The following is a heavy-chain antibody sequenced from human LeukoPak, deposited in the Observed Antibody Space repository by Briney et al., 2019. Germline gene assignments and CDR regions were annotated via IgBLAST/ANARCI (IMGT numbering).Heavy chain of an antibody. Sequence: GASVKVSCKASGGTFSSYAISWVRQAPGQGLEWMGIINPSGGSTSYAQKFQGRVTMTTDASTSTAYMELSSLRSEDTAVYYCARGLGRYFGNYYYYYMDVWGKGTTVTISS. J-gene: IGHJ6*03. CDR3: ARGLGRYFGNYYYYYMDV. CDR2: INPSGGST. D-gene: IGHD3-9*01. CDR1: GGTFSSYA. V-gene: IGHV1-46*01.